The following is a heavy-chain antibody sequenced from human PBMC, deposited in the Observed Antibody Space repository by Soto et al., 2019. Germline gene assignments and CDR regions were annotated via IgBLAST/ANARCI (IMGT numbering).Heavy chain of an antibody. D-gene: IGHD3-10*01. CDR3: ARVLNFSGSYSSSYYFDY. J-gene: IGHJ4*02. CDR1: GGTFSSYA. Sequence: SVKVSCKASGGTFSSYAISWVRQAPGQGLEWMGGIIPIFGTADYAQKFQGRVTITADESTSTAYMELSSLRSEDTAVYYCARVLNFSGSYSSSYYFDYWGQGTLVTVSS. V-gene: IGHV1-69*13. CDR2: IIPIFGTA.